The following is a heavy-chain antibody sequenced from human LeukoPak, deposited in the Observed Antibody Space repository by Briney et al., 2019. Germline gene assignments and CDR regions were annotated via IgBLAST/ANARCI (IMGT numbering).Heavy chain of an antibody. J-gene: IGHJ4*02. CDR3: AKDELRYYYGSGSPSGFDY. CDR1: GFTFSSYA. CDR2: ISGSGGST. V-gene: IGHV3-23*01. D-gene: IGHD3-10*01. Sequence: GGSLRLSCAASGFTFSSYAMSWVRHAPGKGLEWVSAISGSGGSTYYADSVKGRLTISRDNSKNTLYLQMNSLRAEDTAVYYCAKDELRYYYGSGSPSGFDYWGQGTLVTVSS.